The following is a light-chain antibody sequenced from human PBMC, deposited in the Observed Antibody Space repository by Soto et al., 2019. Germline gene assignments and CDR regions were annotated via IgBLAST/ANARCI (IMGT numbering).Light chain of an antibody. CDR3: AAWDDSLNEFV. CDR2: SNI. J-gene: IGLJ1*01. CDR1: RSNIGENN. V-gene: IGLV1-44*01. Sequence: QPVLTQPPSASATPGQRVTISCSGSRSNIGENNVNWYQQLPGTAPKLLIYSNIGRPSGVPDRFSGSKSDTSASLAISGLQPEDEADYYCAAWDDSLNEFVFGTGTKLTVL.